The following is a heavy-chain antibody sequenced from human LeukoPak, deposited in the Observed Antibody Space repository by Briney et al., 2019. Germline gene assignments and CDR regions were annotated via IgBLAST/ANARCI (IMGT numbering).Heavy chain of an antibody. CDR1: GFTFSSYG. CDR3: ARGYCSGGSCYSGDYMDV. J-gene: IGHJ6*03. CDR2: IRYDGSNK. D-gene: IGHD2-15*01. V-gene: IGHV3-30*02. Sequence: PGGSLRLSRAASGFTFSSYGMHWVRQAPGKGLEWVAFIRYDGSNKYYADSVKGRFTISRDNSKNTLYLQMNSLRAEDTAVYYCARGYCSGGSCYSGDYMDVWGKGPRSPSP.